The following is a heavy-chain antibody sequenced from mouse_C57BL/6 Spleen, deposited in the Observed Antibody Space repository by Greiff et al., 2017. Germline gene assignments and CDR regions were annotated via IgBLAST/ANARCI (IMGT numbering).Heavy chain of an antibody. Sequence: VQLQQSGAELARPGASVKMSCKASGYTFTSYTMHWVKQRPGQGLEWIGYINPSSGYTKYNQKCKDKATLTADKSSSTAYMQLSSLTSEDSAVYYCARSLYDYDRDYYAMDYWGQGTSVTVSS. D-gene: IGHD2-4*01. CDR1: GYTFTSYT. V-gene: IGHV1-4*01. CDR3: ARSLYDYDRDYYAMDY. J-gene: IGHJ4*01. CDR2: INPSSGYT.